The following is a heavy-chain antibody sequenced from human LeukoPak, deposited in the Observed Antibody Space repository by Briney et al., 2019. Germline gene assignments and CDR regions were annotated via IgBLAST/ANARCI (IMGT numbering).Heavy chain of an antibody. J-gene: IGHJ4*02. CDR3: ARSSGPDAPDY. CDR2: IYSGGST. Sequence: GGSLRLSCAASGFTVSGNYMSWVRQAPGKGLEWVSIIYSGGSTSYADSVKGRFTISRDSSENTLYLQMNSLRAEDTAVYYCARSSGPDAPDYWGQGTLVTVSS. CDR1: GFTVSGNY. V-gene: IGHV3-53*01. D-gene: IGHD7-27*01.